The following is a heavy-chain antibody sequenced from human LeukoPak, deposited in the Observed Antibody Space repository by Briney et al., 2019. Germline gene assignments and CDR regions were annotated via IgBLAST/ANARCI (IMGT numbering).Heavy chain of an antibody. Sequence: ASVKVSCKASGYTFTSYGISWVRQAPGQGLEWMGRIIPILGIANYAQKFQGRVTITADKSTSTAYMGLSSLRSEDTAVYYCARGYSYGTNYYYYGMDVWGQGTTVTVSS. CDR1: GYTFTSYG. CDR2: IIPILGIA. V-gene: IGHV1-69*04. D-gene: IGHD5-18*01. CDR3: ARGYSYGTNYYYYGMDV. J-gene: IGHJ6*02.